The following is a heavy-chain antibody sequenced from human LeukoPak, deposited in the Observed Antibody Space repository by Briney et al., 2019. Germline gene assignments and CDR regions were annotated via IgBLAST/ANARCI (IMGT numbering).Heavy chain of an antibody. CDR1: AYTFTAYY. J-gene: IGHJ4*02. CDR3: ARGDELALAGTVGY. V-gene: IGHV1-2*02. Sequence: ASVMVSSKASAYTFTAYYMHWVRQAPGQGLEWMGWINPNSGGTNYAQTFQGRVTMTRDTSISTASMQLSRLRNDDTAVYYCARGDELALAGTVGYWGQGTLVTVSS. D-gene: IGHD6-19*01. CDR2: INPNSGGT.